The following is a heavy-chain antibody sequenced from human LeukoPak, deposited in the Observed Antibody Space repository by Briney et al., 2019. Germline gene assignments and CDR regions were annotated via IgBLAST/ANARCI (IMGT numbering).Heavy chain of an antibody. V-gene: IGHV3-21*01. CDR3: ARDYYDSSGYKSEDY. CDR2: IYSSGSYI. Sequence: GGSLRLSCAASGFTISSYSMNWVRQAPGKWLEWVSSIYSSGSYIYYADSVKGRFTISRDNAKNSLYLQMNSLRAEDTAVYYCARDYYDSSGYKSEDYGGQGTLVTVSS. D-gene: IGHD3-22*01. J-gene: IGHJ4*02. CDR1: GFTISSYS.